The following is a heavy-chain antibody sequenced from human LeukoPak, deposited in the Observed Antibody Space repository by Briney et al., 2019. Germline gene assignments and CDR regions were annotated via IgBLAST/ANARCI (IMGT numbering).Heavy chain of an antibody. D-gene: IGHD2-15*01. CDR1: GGSISSYY. J-gene: IGHJ3*02. V-gene: IGHV4-59*01. CDR3: ARELYSDAFDI. Sequence: SETLSLTCTVSGGSISSYYWSWIRQPPGRGLEWIGYIYYSGSTNYNHSLKSRVTISVDTSKNQFSLKLSSVTAADTAVYYCARELYSDAFDIWGQGTMVTVSS. CDR2: IYYSGST.